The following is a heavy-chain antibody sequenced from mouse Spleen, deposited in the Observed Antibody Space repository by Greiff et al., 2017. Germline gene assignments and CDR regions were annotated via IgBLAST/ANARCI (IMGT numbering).Heavy chain of an antibody. CDR3: ARGSTIVTTDYFDV. D-gene: IGHD2-5*01. Sequence: EVMLVESGGGLVKPGGSLKLSCAASGFTFSSYAMSWVRQTPEKRLEWVATISDGGSYTYYPDNVKGRFTISRDNAKNNLYLQMSHLKSEDTAMYYCARGSTIVTTDYFDVWGTGTTVTVSS. CDR2: ISDGGSYT. CDR1: GFTFSSYA. V-gene: IGHV5-4*03. J-gene: IGHJ1*03.